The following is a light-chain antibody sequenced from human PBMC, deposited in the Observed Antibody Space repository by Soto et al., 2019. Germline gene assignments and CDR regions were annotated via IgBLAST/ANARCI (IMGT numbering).Light chain of an antibody. J-gene: IGKJ5*01. CDR3: QQSYSAPIT. Sequence: DIQLTQSPSTLSASVGDRVTITCRASQSINGWLAWYQQKPGQAPNLLIYAASSLQSGVPSRFSGSGSGTDFTLTISSLQPEDFATYYCQQSYSAPITFGQGTRLEIK. CDR1: QSINGW. V-gene: IGKV1-39*01. CDR2: AAS.